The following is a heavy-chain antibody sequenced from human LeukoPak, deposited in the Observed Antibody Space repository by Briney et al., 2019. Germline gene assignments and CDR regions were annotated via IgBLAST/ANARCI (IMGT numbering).Heavy chain of an antibody. D-gene: IGHD6-13*01. J-gene: IGHJ3*02. CDR3: ARDSERSSWYPPKRNDAFDI. Sequence: PGGPLRLSCAASGFAFSRYSMTWVREAPGKGLEWVSSIGSSISYIYYADSVKGRFTISRDNAKTSLYLQMNSLRAEDTAVYYCARDSERSSWYPPKRNDAFDIWGQGTMVTVSS. CDR1: GFAFSRYS. CDR2: IGSSISYI. V-gene: IGHV3-21*01.